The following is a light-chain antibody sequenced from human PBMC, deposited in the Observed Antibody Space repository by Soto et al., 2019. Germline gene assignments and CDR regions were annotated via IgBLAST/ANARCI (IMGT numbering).Light chain of an antibody. V-gene: IGLV2-14*01. CDR3: RSYTSSSTLV. J-gene: IGLJ2*01. CDR2: DVS. CDR1: SSDVGGYNY. Sequence: QSALTQPASVSGSPGQSITISCTGTSSDVGGYNYVSWYQQHPGKAPKLMIYDVSNRPSGVSNRFSGSRSGTTASLTISGLQAEDEADYYCRSYTSSSTLVFGGGTKLTVL.